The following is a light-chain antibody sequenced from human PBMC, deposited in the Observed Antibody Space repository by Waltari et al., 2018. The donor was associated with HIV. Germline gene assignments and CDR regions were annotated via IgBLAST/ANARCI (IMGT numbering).Light chain of an antibody. CDR3: YLYAGSYNL. V-gene: IGLV2-11*01. J-gene: IGLJ2*01. CDR2: DVS. Sequence: QSALTQPRSVSGSPGQSVTMSCTGTSSAIGTYNYVPWYQQHPGKAPKVMTYDVSKRPSGVPDRFSGSKSGNTASLTISGLQAEDEADYYCYLYAGSYNLFGGGTKLTVL. CDR1: SSAIGTYNY.